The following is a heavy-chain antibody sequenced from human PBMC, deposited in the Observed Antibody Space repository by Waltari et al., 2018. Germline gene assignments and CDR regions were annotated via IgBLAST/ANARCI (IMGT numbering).Heavy chain of an antibody. CDR3: ARAGDSYYAMDV. V-gene: IGHV4-31*09. Sequence: QVYLQESGPGLVKPSPTLSLTCTVSGASINSRGFYWIWSRHHPGKGLEWVGYIYSNGDTFYNPSLKSRVIISVDKSRNQLSLKMTSATAADSAVYFCARAGDSYYAMDVWGQGTTVTVSS. J-gene: IGHJ6*02. CDR1: GASINSRGFY. D-gene: IGHD2-21*01. CDR2: IYSNGDT.